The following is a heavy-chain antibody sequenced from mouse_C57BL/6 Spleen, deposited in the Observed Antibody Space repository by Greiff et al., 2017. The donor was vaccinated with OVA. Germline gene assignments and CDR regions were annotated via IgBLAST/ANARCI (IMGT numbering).Heavy chain of an antibody. J-gene: IGHJ2*01. CDR3: ARDEGYGNNYFDY. V-gene: IGHV1-69*01. D-gene: IGHD2-1*01. CDR1: GYTFTSYW. CDR2: IDPSDSYT. Sequence: QVQLQQPGAELVMPGASVKLSCKASGYTFTSYWMHWVKQRPGQGLEWIGEIDPSDSYTNYNQKFKGKSTLTVDKSSSTAYMQLSSLTSEDSAVYYCARDEGYGNNYFDYWGQGTTLTVSS.